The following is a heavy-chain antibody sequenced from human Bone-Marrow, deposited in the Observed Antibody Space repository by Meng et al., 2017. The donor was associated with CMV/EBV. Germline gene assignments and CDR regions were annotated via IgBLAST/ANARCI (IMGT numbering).Heavy chain of an antibody. CDR1: GYTFTGYY. Sequence: SVKVSCKASGYTFTGYYMHWVRQAPGQGLEWMGGIIPIFGTANYAQKFQGRVTITTDESTSTAYMELSRLRSDDTAVYYCARVWGRIAPYYYYGMDVWGQGPTVTVSS. CDR3: ARVWGRIAPYYYYGMDV. V-gene: IGHV1-69*05. J-gene: IGHJ6*01. D-gene: IGHD3-16*01. CDR2: IIPIFGTA.